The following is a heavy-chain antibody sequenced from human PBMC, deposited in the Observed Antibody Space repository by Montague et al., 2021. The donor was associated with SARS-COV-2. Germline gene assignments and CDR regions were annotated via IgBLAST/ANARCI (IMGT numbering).Heavy chain of an antibody. CDR1: GGSISSSSYY. J-gene: IGHJ5*02. CDR3: ARREYYYDSSGYGGMDWFDP. CDR2: IYYSASS. D-gene: IGHD3-22*01. V-gene: IGHV4-39*01. Sequence: SETLSLTCTVSGGSISSSSYYWGWLRQPPGMGLEWIGSIYYSASSYYTLSLQSRVTISVDTSKNPFSLKLSSVTAADTAVYYCARREYYYDSSGYGGMDWFDPWGQGTLVTVSP.